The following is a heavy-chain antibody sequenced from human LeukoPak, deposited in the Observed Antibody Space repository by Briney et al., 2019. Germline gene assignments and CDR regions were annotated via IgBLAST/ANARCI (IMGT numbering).Heavy chain of an antibody. CDR3: ARAGRYYDSSGYHNAFDI. Sequence: SETLSLTCTVSGGSISSGSYFWSWIRQPAGKGLEWIGRIYTSGSTNYNPSLKSRVTISVDTSKNQFSLKLSSVTAADTAVYYCARAGRYYDSSGYHNAFDIWGQGTMITVSS. J-gene: IGHJ3*02. CDR1: GGSISSGSYF. CDR2: IYTSGST. V-gene: IGHV4-61*02. D-gene: IGHD3-22*01.